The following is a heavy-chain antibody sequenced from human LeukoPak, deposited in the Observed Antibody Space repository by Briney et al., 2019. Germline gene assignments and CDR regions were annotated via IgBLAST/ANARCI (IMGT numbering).Heavy chain of an antibody. Sequence: SETLSLTCTVSGGSISSYYWSWIRQPPGKGLEWIGYIYYSGTTNYNPSLKSRVTISVDTSKNQFSLKLSSVTAADTAVYYCARGVYIAAAQYGYWGEGTLVTVSS. CDR3: ARGVYIAAAQYGY. J-gene: IGHJ4*02. D-gene: IGHD6-13*01. CDR2: IYYSGTT. V-gene: IGHV4-59*01. CDR1: GGSISSYY.